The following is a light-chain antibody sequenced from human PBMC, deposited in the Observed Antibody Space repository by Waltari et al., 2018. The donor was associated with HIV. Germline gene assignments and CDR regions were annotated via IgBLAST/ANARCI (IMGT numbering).Light chain of an antibody. V-gene: IGLV2-14*01. J-gene: IGLJ1*01. CDR2: EVT. CDR3: NSETSGGTYV. CDR1: SSHIGNHNY. Sequence: QSALTPPAFVPASPRPSITFSSVTTSSHIGNHNYVSWFQQHPAKAPKLIIFEVTNRPSGVSNRFSGSKSGNTASLTISGLQVEDEAEYYCNSETSGGTYVFGTGTKVTVL.